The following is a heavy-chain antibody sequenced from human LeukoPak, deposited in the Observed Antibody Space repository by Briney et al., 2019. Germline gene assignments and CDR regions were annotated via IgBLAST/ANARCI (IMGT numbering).Heavy chain of an antibody. D-gene: IGHD2-21*01. CDR2: IYYSGST. CDR3: ARYSNAVAGARWFDR. V-gene: IGHV4-59*01. CDR1: GGSLSSYY. Sequence: SETLSLTCTVSGGSLSSYYRSWIRQPPGKELEWIGYIYYSGSTNYNPSLKSRVTISLDTSKNQFSLKLSSVTAADTAVYYCARYSNAVAGARWFDRWGQGTLVTVSS. J-gene: IGHJ5*02.